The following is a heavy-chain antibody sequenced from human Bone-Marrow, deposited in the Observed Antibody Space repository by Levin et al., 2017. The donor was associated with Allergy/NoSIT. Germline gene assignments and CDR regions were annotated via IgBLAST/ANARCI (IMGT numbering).Heavy chain of an antibody. V-gene: IGHV4-30-4*01. CDR3: AREGPIRSFGELVDS. Sequence: SETLSLTCSVSGASINSADYYWSWIRQPPGEGLEWIGYIYFYGGTYYNPSLKSRVTISGDTSKNQFSLRLTSVTSADTAVYYCAREGPIRSFGELVDSWGQGTLVTVSS. CDR2: IYFYGGT. CDR1: GASINSADYY. J-gene: IGHJ5*01. D-gene: IGHD3-10*01.